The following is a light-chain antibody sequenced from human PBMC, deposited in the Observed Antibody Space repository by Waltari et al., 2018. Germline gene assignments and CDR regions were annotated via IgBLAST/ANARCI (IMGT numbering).Light chain of an antibody. Sequence: EVVMTQSPATLSVSPGEGATVSCRASESVRTNVAWYQQTPGQAPRLITYDASTRATGIPDRFSGSGSGTEFILSISSLQSEDFAIYYCQQYNKWPPWTFGQGTKVEIK. CDR1: ESVRTN. CDR2: DAS. V-gene: IGKV3D-15*01. J-gene: IGKJ1*01. CDR3: QQYNKWPPWT.